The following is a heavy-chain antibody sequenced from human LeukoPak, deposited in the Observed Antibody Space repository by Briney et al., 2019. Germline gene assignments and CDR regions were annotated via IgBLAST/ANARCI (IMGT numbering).Heavy chain of an antibody. J-gene: IGHJ3*02. CDR3: ASRVSRQQLVLRAFDI. D-gene: IGHD6-13*01. CDR2: MNHSGST. CDR1: CWSFSGYY. V-gene: IGHV4-34*01. Sequence: PSKTLSLTCAVYCWSFSGYYWSGIRKAPGKGLDWIAEMNHSGSTNYNPSLTSRVTISVDTSKNQFSLKLSSVTAADTAVYYCASRVSRQQLVLRAFDIWGQGTMVTVSS.